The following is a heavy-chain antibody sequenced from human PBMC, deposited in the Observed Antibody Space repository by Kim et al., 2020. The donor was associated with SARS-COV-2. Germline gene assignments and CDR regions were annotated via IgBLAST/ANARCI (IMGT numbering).Heavy chain of an antibody. CDR3: ARDPVVPAARRWGMDV. V-gene: IGHV1-69*01. J-gene: IGHJ6*02. D-gene: IGHD2-2*01. Sequence: KCQGRVTITADESTSTAYMELSSLRSEDTAVYYCARDPVVPAARRWGMDVWGQGTTVTVSS.